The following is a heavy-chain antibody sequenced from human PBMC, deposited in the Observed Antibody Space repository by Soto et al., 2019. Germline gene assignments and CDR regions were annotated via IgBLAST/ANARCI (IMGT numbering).Heavy chain of an antibody. CDR2: ISYDGSNK. V-gene: IGHV3-30*18. CDR3: AKDDYGMDV. Sequence: QVQLVESGGGVVQPGRSLRLSCAASGFTFSSYGMHWVRQAPGKGLEGVAVISYDGSNKYYADSVKGRFTISRDNSKNTLYLQMNSLRAEDTAVYYCAKDDYGMDVWGQGTTVTVSS. J-gene: IGHJ6*02. CDR1: GFTFSSYG.